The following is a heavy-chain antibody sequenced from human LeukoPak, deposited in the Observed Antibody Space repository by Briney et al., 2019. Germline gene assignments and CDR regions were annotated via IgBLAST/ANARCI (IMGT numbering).Heavy chain of an antibody. CDR2: IYSGGST. D-gene: IGHD3-10*01. Sequence: PGGSLRLSCSASGFTFTTYGMNWVRQAPGKGLEWVSVIYSGGSTYYADSVKGRFTISRDNSKNTLYLQMNSLRAEDTAVYYCASVRDYYGSGRPMDVWGKGTTVTISS. J-gene: IGHJ6*04. CDR1: GFTFTTYG. CDR3: ASVRDYYGSGRPMDV. V-gene: IGHV3-53*01.